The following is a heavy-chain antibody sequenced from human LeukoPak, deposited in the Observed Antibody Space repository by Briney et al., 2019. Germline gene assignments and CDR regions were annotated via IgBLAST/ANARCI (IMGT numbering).Heavy chain of an antibody. J-gene: IGHJ4*02. CDR1: GGSFSGYY. CDR3: ARSREMATLTY. V-gene: IGHV4-34*01. CDR2: INHSGST. Sequence: SETLSLTCAVYGGSFSGYYWSWIRQPPGKGLEWIGEINHSGSTNYNPSLKSRVTISVDTSKNQFSLKLSSVTAADTAVYYCARSREMATLTYWGQGTLVTVSS. D-gene: IGHD5-24*01.